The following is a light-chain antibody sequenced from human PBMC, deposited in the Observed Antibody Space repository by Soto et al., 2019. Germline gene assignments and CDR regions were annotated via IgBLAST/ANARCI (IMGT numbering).Light chain of an antibody. CDR2: GAS. CDR3: QQYDKWPLT. CDR1: HSVDSN. Sequence: DIVLTQSPATPSVSPGEGATLSCRASHSVDSNLAWYQQKPGQAPRLLIFGASTRATGIPTRFSGGGSGTDFTLTISSLQSEDFGLYFCQQYDKWPLTFGGGTKVDIK. V-gene: IGKV3D-15*01. J-gene: IGKJ4*01.